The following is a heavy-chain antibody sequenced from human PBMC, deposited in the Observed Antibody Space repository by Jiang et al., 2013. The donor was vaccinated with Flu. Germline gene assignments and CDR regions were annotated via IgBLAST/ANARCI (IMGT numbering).Heavy chain of an antibody. J-gene: IGHJ4*02. D-gene: IGHD3-10*01. V-gene: IGHV4-39*07. CDR3: ASHIWFGELSGLL. Sequence: GSIYYSGSTYYNPSLKSRVTISVDTSKNQFSLKLSSVTAADTAVYYCASHIWFGELSGLLWGQGTLVTVSS. CDR2: IYYSGST.